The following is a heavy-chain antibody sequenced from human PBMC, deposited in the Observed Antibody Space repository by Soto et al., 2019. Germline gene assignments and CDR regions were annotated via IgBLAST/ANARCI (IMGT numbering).Heavy chain of an antibody. V-gene: IGHV2-70*01. D-gene: IGHD5-18*01. CDR1: GFSLSASGMC. Sequence: SGPTLVNPTQTLTLTCTFSGFSLSASGMCVSWIRQPPGKALEWLALIDWDDDKYYSTSLKTRLTISKDTSKNQVVLTMTNMDPVDTATYYCARTPPQMATAYYFDYWGQGTLVTVSS. CDR3: ARTPPQMATAYYFDY. CDR2: IDWDDDK. J-gene: IGHJ4*02.